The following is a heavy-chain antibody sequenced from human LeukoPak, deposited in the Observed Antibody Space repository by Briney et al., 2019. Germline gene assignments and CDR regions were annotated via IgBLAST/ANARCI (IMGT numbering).Heavy chain of an antibody. J-gene: IGHJ5*02. Sequence: SETLSLTCAVYGGSFSGYYCGWIRQPPGKGLEWIGEINHSGSTNYNPSLKSRVTISVDTSKNQFSLKLSSVTAADTAVYYCARGVIYSSGWYWSGRDWFDPWGQGTLVTVSS. CDR2: INHSGST. D-gene: IGHD6-19*01. CDR3: ARGVIYSSGWYWSGRDWFDP. V-gene: IGHV4-34*01. CDR1: GGSFSGYY.